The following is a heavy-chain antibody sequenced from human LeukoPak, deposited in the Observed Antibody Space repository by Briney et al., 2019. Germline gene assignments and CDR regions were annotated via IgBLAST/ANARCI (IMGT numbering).Heavy chain of an antibody. V-gene: IGHV1-2*02. CDR3: ARSTYGDDYYYYMDV. D-gene: IGHD4-17*01. CDR1: GYTFTGYY. CDR2: INPNSGGT. J-gene: IGHJ6*03. Sequence: ASVKVSCKASGYTFTGYYMHWVRQAPGQGLEWMGWINPNSGGTNYAQKFQGRVTMTRDTSISTAYMELSRLRSDDTAVYYRARSTYGDDYYYYMDVWGKGTTVTISS.